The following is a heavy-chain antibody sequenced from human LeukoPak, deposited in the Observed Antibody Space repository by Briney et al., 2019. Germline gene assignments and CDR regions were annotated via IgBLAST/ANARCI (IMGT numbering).Heavy chain of an antibody. J-gene: IGHJ4*02. CDR3: ATDRSGYSSGWYGFVTPSRALSH. CDR2: ISGSGGST. CDR1: GFTFSSYA. V-gene: IGHV3-23*01. D-gene: IGHD6-19*01. Sequence: PGGSLRLSCAASGFTFSSYAMSWVRQAPGKGLEWVSAISGSGGSTYYADSVKGRFTISRDNSKNTLYLQMNSLRAEDTAVYYCATDRSGYSSGWYGFVTPSRALSHWGQGTLVTVSS.